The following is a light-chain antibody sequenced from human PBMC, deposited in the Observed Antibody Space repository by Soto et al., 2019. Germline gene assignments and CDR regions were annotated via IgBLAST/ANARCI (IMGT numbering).Light chain of an antibody. CDR1: QGISNF. CDR3: LQHKSYPRT. J-gene: IGKJ1*01. V-gene: IGKV1-17*03. Sequence: DIQMTQSPSDMSESVGDRVTIICRASQGISNFLVWFQQRPGKVPKRLMYSANRLESGVPSRFSGSGSGTEFTLTISSLQPEDFATYYCLQHKSYPRTFGQGTKVEIK. CDR2: SAN.